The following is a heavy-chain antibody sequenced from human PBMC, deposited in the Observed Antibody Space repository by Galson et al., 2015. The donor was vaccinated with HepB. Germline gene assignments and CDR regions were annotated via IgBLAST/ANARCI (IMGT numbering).Heavy chain of an antibody. D-gene: IGHD6-19*01. Sequence: SLRLSCAASGFTFSSYGMHWVRQAPGKGLEWVAVISYDGSSKYYADSVKGRFTISRDNSKNTLYLQMNSLRAEDTAVYYCAKDGRSGFRNPYFDYWGQGTLVTVSS. CDR2: ISYDGSSK. V-gene: IGHV3-30*18. CDR3: AKDGRSGFRNPYFDY. J-gene: IGHJ4*02. CDR1: GFTFSSYG.